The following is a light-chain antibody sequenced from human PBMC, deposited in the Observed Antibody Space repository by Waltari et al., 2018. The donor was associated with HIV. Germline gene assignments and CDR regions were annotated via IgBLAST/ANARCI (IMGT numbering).Light chain of an antibody. Sequence: EILMTQSPPTLSLSPGERATLSCRASQSVNRDLAWYQQKPGQAPRLLIYGASTRATGIPARFSGSGSGTEFTLTISSLQSEDFAVYYCQQYNNWPRTFGQGTKLEIK. J-gene: IGKJ2*01. CDR3: QQYNNWPRT. V-gene: IGKV3-15*01. CDR2: GAS. CDR1: QSVNRD.